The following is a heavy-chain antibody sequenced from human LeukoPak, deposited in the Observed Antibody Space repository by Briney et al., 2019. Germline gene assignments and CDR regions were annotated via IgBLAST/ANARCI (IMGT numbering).Heavy chain of an antibody. CDR1: GFTFSSYE. CDR3: ARSTFGGVIVY. CDR2: ISSSGSTI. Sequence: GGSLRLSCAASGFTFSSYEMHWVRQAPGKGLEWVSYISSSGSTIYYADSVKGRFTISRDNAKNSLYLQMNSLRAEDTAVYYCARSTFGGVIVYWGQGTLVTVSS. V-gene: IGHV3-48*03. J-gene: IGHJ4*02. D-gene: IGHD3-16*02.